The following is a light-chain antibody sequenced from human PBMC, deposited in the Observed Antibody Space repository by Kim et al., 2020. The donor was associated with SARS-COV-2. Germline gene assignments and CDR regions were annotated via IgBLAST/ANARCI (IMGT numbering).Light chain of an antibody. CDR3: QQDYNFPLT. J-gene: IGKJ4*01. Sequence: PGERVTLSCRASQSVSSSYLTWYQQKPGQAPRLLIYGASTRANGIPARFSGSGSGTDFTLTISSLQPEDFAVYYCQQDYNFPLTFGGGTKVDIK. V-gene: IGKV3D-7*01. CDR1: QSVSSSY. CDR2: GAS.